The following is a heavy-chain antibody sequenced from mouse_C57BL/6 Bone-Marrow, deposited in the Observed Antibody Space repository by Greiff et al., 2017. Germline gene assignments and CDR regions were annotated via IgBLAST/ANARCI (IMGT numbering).Heavy chain of an antibody. CDR1: GYTFTSYD. CDR3: ARNRVYDYDGYFDY. CDR2: IYPRDGST. J-gene: IGHJ2*01. V-gene: IGHV1-85*01. Sequence: QVQLQQSGPELVKPGASVKLSCKASGYTFTSYDIHWVKQRPGQGLEWIGWIYPRDGSTKYNEKFKGKATLTVDTSSSTAYMELHSLTSEDSAVYFCARNRVYDYDGYFDYWGQGTTLTVSS. D-gene: IGHD2-4*01.